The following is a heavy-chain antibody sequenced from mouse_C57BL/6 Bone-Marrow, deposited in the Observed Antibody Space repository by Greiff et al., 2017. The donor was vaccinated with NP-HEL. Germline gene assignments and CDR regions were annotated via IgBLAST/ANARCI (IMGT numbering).Heavy chain of an antibody. D-gene: IGHD1-1*01. Sequence: VQLQQPGAELVKPGASVKLSCKASGYTFTSYWMHWVKQRPGRGLEWIGRIDPNSGGTKYNEKFKSKATLTVDKPSSTAYMQLSSLTSGDAAVYDWASGDYGSEDAMDYWGQGTSVTVSS. CDR2: IDPNSGGT. V-gene: IGHV1-72*01. CDR3: ASGDYGSEDAMDY. J-gene: IGHJ4*01. CDR1: GYTFTSYW.